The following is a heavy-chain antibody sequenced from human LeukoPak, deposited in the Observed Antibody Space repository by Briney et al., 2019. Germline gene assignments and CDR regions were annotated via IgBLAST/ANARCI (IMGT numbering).Heavy chain of an antibody. CDR3: ARGIADYYYYYMDV. CDR1: GYTFTSYD. J-gene: IGHJ6*03. Sequence: GASVKVSCKASGYTFTSYDINWVRQATGQGLEWMGWMNPNSGNTGYAQKFQGRVTMTRNTSISTAYMELSSLRSEDTAVYYCARGIADYYYYYMDVWGKGPTVTISS. V-gene: IGHV1-8*01. D-gene: IGHD6-13*01. CDR2: MNPNSGNT.